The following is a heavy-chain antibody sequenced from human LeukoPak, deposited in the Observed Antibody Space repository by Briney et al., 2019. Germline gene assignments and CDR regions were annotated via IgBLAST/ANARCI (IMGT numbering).Heavy chain of an antibody. V-gene: IGHV4-59*01. J-gene: IGHJ4*02. D-gene: IGHD2-2*01. CDR3: ARDRRLIGYCSSTSCYAHSTAFDY. CDR2: IYYSGST. Sequence: SETLSLTCTVSGGSISSYYWSWIRQPPGKGLEWIGYIYYSGSTNYNPSLKSRVTISVDTSKNQFSLKLSSVTAADTAVYYCARDRRLIGYCSSTSCYAHSTAFDYWGQGTLVTVSS. CDR1: GGSISSYY.